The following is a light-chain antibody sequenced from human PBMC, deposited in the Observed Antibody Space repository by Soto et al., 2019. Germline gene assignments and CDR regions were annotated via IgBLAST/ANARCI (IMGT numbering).Light chain of an antibody. Sequence: QSALTQPDSVSGSPGQSITISCTGTSSDVGGYNYVSWYQQHPGKAPKLMIYDVSNRPSGVSNRFSGSKSGNTASLTISGLQAQDEADYYRSSYTSSSTYVFGTGTKLTVL. CDR2: DVS. J-gene: IGLJ1*01. V-gene: IGLV2-14*01. CDR3: SSYTSSSTYV. CDR1: SSDVGGYNY.